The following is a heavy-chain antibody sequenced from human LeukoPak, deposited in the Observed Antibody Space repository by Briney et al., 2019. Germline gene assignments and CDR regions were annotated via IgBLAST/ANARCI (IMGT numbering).Heavy chain of an antibody. D-gene: IGHD4-11*01. J-gene: IGHJ5*02. V-gene: IGHV3-23*01. CDR1: GFTFSSYA. CDR3: AKDRYSNYGNWFDP. Sequence: GGSLRLSCAASGFTFSSYAMNWVRQAPGRGLEWVSGISGSGGSTYYADSVKGRFTISRDNSKNTLYLQMNSLRAEDTAVYYCAKDRYSNYGNWFDPWGQGTLVTVFS. CDR2: ISGSGGST.